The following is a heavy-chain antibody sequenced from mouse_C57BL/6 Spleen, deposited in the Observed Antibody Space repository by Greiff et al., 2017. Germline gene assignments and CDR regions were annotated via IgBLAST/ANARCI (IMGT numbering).Heavy chain of an antibody. D-gene: IGHD2-3*01. CDR3: ANYDGYSPFAY. J-gene: IGHJ3*01. V-gene: IGHV5-17*01. CDR1: GFTFSDYG. Sequence: EVQVVESGGGLVKPGGSLKLSCAASGFTFSDYGMHWVRQAPEKGLEWVAYISSGSSTIYYADTVKGRFTISRDNAKNTLFLQMTSLRSEDTAMYYCANYDGYSPFAYWGQGTLVTVSA. CDR2: ISSGSSTI.